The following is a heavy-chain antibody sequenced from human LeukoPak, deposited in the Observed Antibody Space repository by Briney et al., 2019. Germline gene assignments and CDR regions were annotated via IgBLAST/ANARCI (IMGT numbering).Heavy chain of an antibody. CDR3: ARQGDY. Sequence: PGGSLRLSCAAPGLTVSSNYMSWVRQAPGKGLEWVSVIYSGGSTYYADSVKGRFTISRDNSKNTLYLQMNSLRAEDTAVYYCARQGDYWGQGTLVTVSS. CDR1: GLTVSSNY. CDR2: IYSGGST. V-gene: IGHV3-53*01. J-gene: IGHJ4*02.